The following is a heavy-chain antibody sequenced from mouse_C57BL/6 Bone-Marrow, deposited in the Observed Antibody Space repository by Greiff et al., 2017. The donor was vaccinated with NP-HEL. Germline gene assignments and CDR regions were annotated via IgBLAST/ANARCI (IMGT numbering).Heavy chain of an antibody. Sequence: QVQLQQPGAELVKPGASVKLSCKASGYTFTSYWMHWVKQRPGQGLEWIGIIHPNSGSTNYNEKFKSKATLTVDKSSSTAYMQLSSLTSEDSAVYYCARWGTTVNYFDYWGQGTTLTVSS. D-gene: IGHD1-1*01. CDR2: IHPNSGST. J-gene: IGHJ2*01. CDR1: GYTFTSYW. CDR3: ARWGTTVNYFDY. V-gene: IGHV1-64*01.